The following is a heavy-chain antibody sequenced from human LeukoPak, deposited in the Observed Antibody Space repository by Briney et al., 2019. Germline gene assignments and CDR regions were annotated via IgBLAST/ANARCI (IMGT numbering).Heavy chain of an antibody. V-gene: IGHV4-31*03. J-gene: IGHJ5*02. D-gene: IGHD3-10*01. CDR2: INHRGNT. CDR1: GGSITSGGYY. CDR3: ARISGGWFDP. Sequence: SQTLSLTCTVSGGSITSGGYYWSWIRQHPGKGLEWIGYINHRGNTNLKPSLKSRVTMAVDTSKSQFSLKMTSVTAADTAVYYCARISGGWFDPWGQGTLVTVSS.